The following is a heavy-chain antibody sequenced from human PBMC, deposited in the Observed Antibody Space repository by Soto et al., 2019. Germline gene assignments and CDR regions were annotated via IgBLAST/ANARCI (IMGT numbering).Heavy chain of an antibody. CDR1: GYPLTESS. CDR2: FDPEDGET. J-gene: IGHJ4*02. CDR3: ATDPYYDSSGYHNHFDY. Sequence: XPVKVACKVSGYPLTESSMDWVRQAPGKGLEWMGGFDPEDGETIYAQKFQGRVTMTEDTSTDTAYMELSSLRSEDTAVYYCATDPYYDSSGYHNHFDYWGQGTLVTVSS. V-gene: IGHV1-24*01. D-gene: IGHD3-22*01.